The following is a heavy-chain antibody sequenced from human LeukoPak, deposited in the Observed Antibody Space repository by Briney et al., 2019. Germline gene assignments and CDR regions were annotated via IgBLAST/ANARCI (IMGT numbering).Heavy chain of an antibody. Sequence: ASVKVSCKASGYTFTGYYMHWVRQAPGQGLEWMGWINPNSGGTNYAQKFQGRVTMTRDTSISTAYMELSRLRSDDTAVYYCARRRGCSGYVFDYWGQGTLVTVSS. D-gene: IGHD5-12*01. CDR1: GYTFTGYY. J-gene: IGHJ4*02. V-gene: IGHV1-2*02. CDR3: ARRRGCSGYVFDY. CDR2: INPNSGGT.